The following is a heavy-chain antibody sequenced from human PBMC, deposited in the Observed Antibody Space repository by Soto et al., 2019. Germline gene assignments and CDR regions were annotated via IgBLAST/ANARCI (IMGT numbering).Heavy chain of an antibody. CDR1: GFTFSSYA. CDR2: ISYDGSNK. D-gene: IGHD3-16*02. J-gene: IGHJ5*02. Sequence: GGSLRLSCAASGFTFSSYAMHWVRQAPGKGLEWVAVISYDGSNKYYADSVKGRFTISRDNSKNTLYLQMNSLRAEDTAVYYCARDRVTDYVWGSYRYSPRGFDPWGQGTLVTVSS. CDR3: ARDRVTDYVWGSYRYSPRGFDP. V-gene: IGHV3-30-3*01.